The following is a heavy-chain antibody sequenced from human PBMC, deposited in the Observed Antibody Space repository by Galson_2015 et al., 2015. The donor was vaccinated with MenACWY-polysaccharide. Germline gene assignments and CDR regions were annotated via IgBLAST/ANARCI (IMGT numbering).Heavy chain of an antibody. J-gene: IGHJ6*02. V-gene: IGHV3-30-3*01. CDR3: ARSYCDRTTCYGMDV. D-gene: IGHD2-21*01. Sequence: SLRLSCAASGFTFSSYAMHWVRQAPGKGLEWVAVISYDGSNNYYADSEEGRFTISRDNFESTTYLQMNSPRPEDTAVYYCARSYCDRTTCYGMDVWGQGTTVTVSS. CDR2: ISYDGSNN. CDR1: GFTFSSYA.